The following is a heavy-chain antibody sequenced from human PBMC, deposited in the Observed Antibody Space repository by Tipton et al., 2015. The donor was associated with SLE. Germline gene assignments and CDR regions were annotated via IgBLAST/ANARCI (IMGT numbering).Heavy chain of an antibody. Sequence: TLSLTCTVSGGSISSQYWSWIRQPPGKGLELIGYIYNSGSTKYNPSLKNRVTISVDTSKNHFSLKLSSVTAADTAMYYCARWGAGSRGNWFDPWGQGTLITVSS. CDR1: GGSISSQY. CDR2: IYNSGST. CDR3: ARWGAGSRGNWFDP. V-gene: IGHV4-59*11. D-gene: IGHD1/OR15-1a*01. J-gene: IGHJ5*02.